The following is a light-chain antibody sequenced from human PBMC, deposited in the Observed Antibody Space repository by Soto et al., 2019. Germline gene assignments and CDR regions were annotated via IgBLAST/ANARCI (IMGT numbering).Light chain of an antibody. V-gene: IGKV1-39*01. CDR3: QQSYNTPRT. Sequence: DIQMTQSPSSLSASVGDRVTITCRASQSISSYLNWYQQKPGKAPKLLIYAASSLRSGVPSRFSGSGSVTDFTLTISSLQPEDFATYFCQQSYNTPRTFGQGTKVEIK. CDR1: QSISSY. J-gene: IGKJ1*01. CDR2: AAS.